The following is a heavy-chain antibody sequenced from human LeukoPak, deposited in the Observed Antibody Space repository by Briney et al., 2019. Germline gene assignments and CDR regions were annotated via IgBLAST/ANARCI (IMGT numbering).Heavy chain of an antibody. CDR1: GFTVSSNY. D-gene: IGHD6-13*01. CDR2: IYSGGST. J-gene: IGHJ4*02. Sequence: GGSLRLSCAASGFTVSSNYMSWVRQAPGKGLEWVSVIYSGGSTYYADSVKGRFTISRDNAKNSLYLQMNTLRAEDTAVYYCATSRTFDYWGQGTLVTVSS. V-gene: IGHV3-66*01. CDR3: ATSRTFDY.